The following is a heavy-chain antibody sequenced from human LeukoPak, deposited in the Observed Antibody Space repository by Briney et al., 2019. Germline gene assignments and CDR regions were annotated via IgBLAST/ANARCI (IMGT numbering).Heavy chain of an antibody. CDR3: EREVDTASHWFDP. D-gene: IGHD5-18*01. CDR1: GGSISSYY. V-gene: IGHV4-59*01. CDR2: IYYSGST. Sequence: KPSETLSLTCTVSGGSISSYYWSWIRQPPGKGLEGLGYIYYSGSTNYNTSLKSRVTISVDTSKNQFSLKLSSVTAADTAVYYCEREVDTASHWFDPWGQGTLVTVSS. J-gene: IGHJ5*02.